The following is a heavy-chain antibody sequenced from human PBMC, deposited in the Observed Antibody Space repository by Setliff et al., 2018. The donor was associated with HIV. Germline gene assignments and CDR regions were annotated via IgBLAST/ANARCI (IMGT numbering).Heavy chain of an antibody. CDR2: INPNSGGT. D-gene: IGHD6-13*01. J-gene: IGHJ4*02. CDR1: GYTFTGYY. V-gene: IGHV1-2*06. CDR3: ARGVKGIATTGKYYFDY. Sequence: ASVKVSCKASGYTFTGYYMHWVRQAPGQGLEWMGRINPNSGGTNYAQKFQGRVTMTRDTSMNTAYMELSRLRSDDTAVFYCARGVKGIATTGKYYFDYWGQGTLVTVSS.